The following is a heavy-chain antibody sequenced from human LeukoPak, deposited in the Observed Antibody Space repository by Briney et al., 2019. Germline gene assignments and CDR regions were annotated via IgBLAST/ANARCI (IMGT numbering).Heavy chain of an antibody. J-gene: IGHJ4*02. CDR1: GGSISSYY. D-gene: IGHD6-13*01. V-gene: IGHV4-4*07. Sequence: SETLSLTCTVSGGSISSYYWSWIRQPAGKGLEWIGRIYTSGSTNYNPSLKSRVTISVDTSKNQFSLKLSSVTAADTAVYYCARHEGYSSSWYPAFDYWGQGTLVTVSS. CDR3: ARHEGYSSSWYPAFDY. CDR2: IYTSGST.